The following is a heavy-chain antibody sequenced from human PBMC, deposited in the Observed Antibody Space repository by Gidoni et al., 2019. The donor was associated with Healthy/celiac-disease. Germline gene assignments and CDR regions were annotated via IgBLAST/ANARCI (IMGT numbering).Heavy chain of an antibody. CDR1: GFPFSSYR. CDR3: ATAYYYDSSGYRFDAFDI. CDR2: ISSSSSTI. J-gene: IGHJ3*02. Sequence: EVQLVESGGGLVQPGGSLRLSCAASGFPFSSYRMNWVRQAPGKGLEWVSYISSSSSTIYYADSVKGRFTISRDNAKNSLYLQMNSLRDEDTAVYYCATAYYYDSSGYRFDAFDIWGQGTMVTVSS. V-gene: IGHV3-48*02. D-gene: IGHD3-22*01.